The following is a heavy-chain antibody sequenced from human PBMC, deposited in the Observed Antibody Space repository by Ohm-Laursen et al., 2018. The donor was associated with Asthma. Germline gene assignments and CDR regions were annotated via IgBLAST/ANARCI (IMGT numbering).Heavy chain of an antibody. V-gene: IGHV3-74*01. J-gene: IGHJ4*02. CDR1: GFSLSDYF. Sequence: SLRLSCAASGFSLSDYFLHWVRQGPGEGLVWISHLFPDGRRTIYADSVKGRFTISRDNAKNTLYLQMNSLRAEDTAVYYCTRGGHYGSYFDYWGQGTLVTVSS. CDR3: TRGGHYGSYFDY. D-gene: IGHD4-17*01. CDR2: LFPDGRRT.